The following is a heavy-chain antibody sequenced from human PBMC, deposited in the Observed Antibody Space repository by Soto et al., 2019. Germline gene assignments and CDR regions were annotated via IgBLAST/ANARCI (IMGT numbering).Heavy chain of an antibody. V-gene: IGHV3-23*01. Sequence: EVQLLESGGGLVQPGGSLRLSCAASGFTFSSYAMSWVRQAPGKGLEWVSAISGSGGSTYYADSVKGRFTISRDNSKNTLYLQMNSVRAEDTAVYYCAKDAMATISYYYYGMDVWGQGTTVTVSS. D-gene: IGHD5-12*01. CDR1: GFTFSSYA. CDR3: AKDAMATISYYYYGMDV. CDR2: ISGSGGST. J-gene: IGHJ6*02.